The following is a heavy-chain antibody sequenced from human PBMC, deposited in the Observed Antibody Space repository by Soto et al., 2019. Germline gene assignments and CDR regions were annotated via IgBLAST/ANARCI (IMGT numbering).Heavy chain of an antibody. D-gene: IGHD1-26*01. Sequence: GGPLRLSCSASGFTFSSYSMNWFRQAPGKGLEWVSSISSSSSYIYYADSVKGRFTISRDNAKNSLYLQMNSLRAEDTAVYYYARETDATNTDYWGQGTLVTISS. CDR2: ISSSSSYI. V-gene: IGHV3-21*01. J-gene: IGHJ4*02. CDR1: GFTFSSYS. CDR3: ARETDATNTDY.